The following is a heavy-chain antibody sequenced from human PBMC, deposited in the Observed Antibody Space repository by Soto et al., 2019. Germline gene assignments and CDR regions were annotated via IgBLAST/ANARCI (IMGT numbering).Heavy chain of an antibody. Sequence: QVQLVESGGGVVQPGRSLRLSCAASGFTFSSYAMHWVRQAPGKGLEWVAVISDDGSNKYYADSVKGRFTISRDNSKNTLYLQMNSLRAEDTAVYYCARDPGTYYYGSGSSGWFDPWGQGTLVTVSS. D-gene: IGHD3-10*01. CDR3: ARDPGTYYYGSGSSGWFDP. J-gene: IGHJ5*02. CDR1: GFTFSSYA. V-gene: IGHV3-30-3*01. CDR2: ISDDGSNK.